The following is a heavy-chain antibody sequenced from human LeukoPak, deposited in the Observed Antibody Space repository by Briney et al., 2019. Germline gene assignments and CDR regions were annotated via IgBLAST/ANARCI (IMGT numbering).Heavy chain of an antibody. CDR3: ARDPKLSH. J-gene: IGHJ4*02. D-gene: IGHD1-7*01. CDR2: ISSSSSYI. V-gene: IGHV3-21*01. Sequence: GGSLRLSCAASGFTFSSYSMNWVRQAPGKGLEWVSSISSSSSYIYHADSVKGRFTISRDNAKNSLYLQMNSLRAEDTAVYYCARDPKLSHWGQGTLVTVSS. CDR1: GFTFSSYS.